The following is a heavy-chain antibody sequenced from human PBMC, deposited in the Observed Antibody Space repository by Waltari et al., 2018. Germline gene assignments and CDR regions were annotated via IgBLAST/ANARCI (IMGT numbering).Heavy chain of an antibody. CDR3: ARIAALFLLDY. Sequence: EVQLVESGGGLIQPGGSLRLSCAASGVTFGTYSMNWVRQAPGKGLEWVSYISPTSTTIYYADSVKGRFTISRDNAKNTLYLQMNSLRAEDTAVYYCARIAALFLLDYWGPGALVTVSS. V-gene: IGHV3-48*04. CDR2: ISPTSTTI. D-gene: IGHD6-6*01. J-gene: IGHJ4*02. CDR1: GVTFGTYS.